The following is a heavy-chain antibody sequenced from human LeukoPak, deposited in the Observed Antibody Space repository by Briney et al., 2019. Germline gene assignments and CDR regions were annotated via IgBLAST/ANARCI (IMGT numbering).Heavy chain of an antibody. CDR2: ISAYNGNT. J-gene: IGHJ4*02. V-gene: IGHV1-18*01. D-gene: IGHD5-18*01. CDR1: GYTFTSFG. Sequence: ASVKVSCKASGYTFTSFGISWVRQAPGQGLEWMGWISAYNGNTNYAQKLQGRVTMTTDTSTSTAYMEIRGLRSGDTAVYYCTRDLGVDTTMIFFDYWGQGSLVTVSS. CDR3: TRDLGVDTTMIFFDY.